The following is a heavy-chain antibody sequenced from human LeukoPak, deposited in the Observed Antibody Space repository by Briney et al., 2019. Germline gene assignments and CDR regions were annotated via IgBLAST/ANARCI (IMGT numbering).Heavy chain of an antibody. CDR2: IIPILGIA. J-gene: IGHJ4*02. D-gene: IGHD6-19*01. V-gene: IGHV1-69*04. CDR1: GGTFSSYA. CDR3: ARDGSRWLVISY. Sequence: SVKVSCKASGGTFSSYAISWVRQAPGQGLEWLGRIIPILGIANYAQKFQGRVTITADKSTSTAYMELSSLRSEDTAVYYCARDGSRWLVISYWGQGTLVTVSS.